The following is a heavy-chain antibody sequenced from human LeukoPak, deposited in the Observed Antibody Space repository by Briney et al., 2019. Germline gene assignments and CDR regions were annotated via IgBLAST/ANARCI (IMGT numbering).Heavy chain of an antibody. CDR3: ARDSTLGYCSGGSCPTTY. V-gene: IGHV1-69*01. J-gene: IGHJ4*02. Sequence: ASVKVSCEASGGTFSSYAISWVRQAPGQGLEWMGGIIPIFGTANYAQKFQGRVTITADESTSTAYMELSSLRSEDTAVYYCARDSTLGYCSGGSCPTTYWGQGTLVTVSS. CDR1: GGTFSSYA. D-gene: IGHD2-15*01. CDR2: IIPIFGTA.